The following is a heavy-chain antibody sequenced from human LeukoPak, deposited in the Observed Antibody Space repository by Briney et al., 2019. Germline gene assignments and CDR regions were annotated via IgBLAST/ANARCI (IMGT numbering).Heavy chain of an antibody. V-gene: IGHV3-23*01. J-gene: IGHJ4*02. Sequence: GGSLRLSCAASGFTFSSYAMGWVRQAPGKGLEWVSAISGSGGSTYYADSVKGRFTISRDNSKNTLYLQTNSLRAEDTAVYYCAKDQAAPVDYFDYWGQGTLVTVSS. D-gene: IGHD6-13*01. CDR3: AKDQAAPVDYFDY. CDR2: ISGSGGST. CDR1: GFTFSSYA.